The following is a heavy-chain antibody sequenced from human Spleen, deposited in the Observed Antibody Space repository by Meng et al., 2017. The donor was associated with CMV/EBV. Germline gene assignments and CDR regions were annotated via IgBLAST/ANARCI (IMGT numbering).Heavy chain of an antibody. D-gene: IGHD5-18*01. CDR3: ARSDGRIAPGHY. V-gene: IGHV4-34*01. Sequence: QVQLQQWGAGLLKPSETLSLTCAVYGGSFSSFYWHWIRQPPGKGLEWIGEINHSGGTNYNPSLKNRVTISVDTSKNQFSLKLSSVTAADTAVYYCARSDGRIAPGHYWGQGTLVTVSS. J-gene: IGHJ4*02. CDR1: GGSFSSFY. CDR2: INHSGGT.